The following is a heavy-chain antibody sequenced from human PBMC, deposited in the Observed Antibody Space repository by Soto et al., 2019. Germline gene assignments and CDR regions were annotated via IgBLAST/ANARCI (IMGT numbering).Heavy chain of an antibody. CDR2: ITDSGAAS. V-gene: IGHV3-23*01. CDR3: ARDGEGY. CDR1: GFTFNKYA. Sequence: PGGSLRLSCTASGFTFNKYAMSWVRQAPGKGLEWVSAITDSGAASHYADSVKGRFTVSRDNAKNTQYLQMNNLRVEDTAVYYCARDGEGYWGQGTLVTVSS. D-gene: IGHD2-21*01. J-gene: IGHJ4*02.